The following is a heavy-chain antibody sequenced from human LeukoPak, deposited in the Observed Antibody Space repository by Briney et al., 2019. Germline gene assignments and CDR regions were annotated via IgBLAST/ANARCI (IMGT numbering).Heavy chain of an antibody. Sequence: AGGSLRLSCAASGFTFSNAWMSWVRQAPGKGREWGGRIKSKTDGGTTDYAAPVKGRFTISRDDSKNTLYRQMNSLKTEDTAVYYCTTDGGGMEYCSGGSCYDYWGQGTLVTVSS. D-gene: IGHD2-15*01. J-gene: IGHJ4*02. CDR3: TTDGGGMEYCSGGSCYDY. V-gene: IGHV3-15*01. CDR1: GFTFSNAW. CDR2: IKSKTDGGTT.